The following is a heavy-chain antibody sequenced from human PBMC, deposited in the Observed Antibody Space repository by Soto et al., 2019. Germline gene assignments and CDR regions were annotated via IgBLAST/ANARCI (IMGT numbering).Heavy chain of an antibody. V-gene: IGHV3-23*01. CDR3: AMGYSYAPFDP. Sequence: GGSLRLSCAASGFTFSSYAMSWVRQAPGKGLEWVSGISGTGDSTYYADSGKGRFTISRDNSRNTLYLQMSSLRAEDTAVYYCAMGYSYAPFDPWGQGTLVTVSS. D-gene: IGHD5-18*01. CDR1: GFTFSSYA. J-gene: IGHJ5*02. CDR2: ISGTGDST.